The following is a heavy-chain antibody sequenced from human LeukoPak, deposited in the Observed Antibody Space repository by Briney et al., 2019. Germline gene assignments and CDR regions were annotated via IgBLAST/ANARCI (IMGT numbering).Heavy chain of an antibody. CDR3: ARDLNCGGDCYPEYFQH. D-gene: IGHD2-21*02. J-gene: IGHJ1*01. CDR1: GGTFSSYA. CDR2: IIPIFGTA. V-gene: IGHV1-69*13. Sequence: ASVKVSCKASGGTFSSYAISWVRQAPGQGLEWMGGIIPIFGTANYAQKFQGRVTITADGSTSTAYMELSSLRSEDTAVYYCARDLNCGGDCYPEYFQHWGQGTLVTVSS.